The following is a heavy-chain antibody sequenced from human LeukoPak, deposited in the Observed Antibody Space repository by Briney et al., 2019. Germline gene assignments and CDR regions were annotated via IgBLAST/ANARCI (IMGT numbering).Heavy chain of an antibody. CDR3: AKGGSAWDNPFDY. CDR1: GYTFTVYY. CDR2: INPNSGGT. J-gene: IGHJ4*02. D-gene: IGHD6-19*01. Sequence: ASVKVSCKASGYTFTVYYIHWVRQAPGQELEWMGWINPNSGGTNYAQNFQGRVTMTRDTSIGTAYMELSRLRVDDTAVYYCAKGGSAWDNPFDYWGQGALVTVSS. V-gene: IGHV1-2*02.